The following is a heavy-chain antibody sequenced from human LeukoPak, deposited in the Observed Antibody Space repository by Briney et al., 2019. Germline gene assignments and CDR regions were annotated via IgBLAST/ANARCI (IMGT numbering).Heavy chain of an antibody. CDR3: ARECSSSCNDAFDI. CDR1: GGSISSYY. J-gene: IGHJ3*02. CDR2: ISYSGST. Sequence: SETLSLTCTVSGGSISSYYWSWIRQPPGKGLEWIGYISYSGSTNYSPSLKSRVIISIDTSKNQFSLKLSSVTAADTAVYYCARECSSSCNDAFDIWGQGTMVTVSS. V-gene: IGHV4-59*01. D-gene: IGHD6-13*01.